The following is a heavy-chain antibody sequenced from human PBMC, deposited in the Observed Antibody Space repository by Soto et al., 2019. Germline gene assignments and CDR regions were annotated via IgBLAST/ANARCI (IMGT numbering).Heavy chain of an antibody. V-gene: IGHV3-7*01. Sequence: EVQVVESGGGLVQPGESLRLSCAASGFRYRDHWMSWVRQAPGKGPEWVANIHPDLSDISNVDSVKGRFTISRDNAKNSVDLQMNSLRVEDTAIYYCVRGHGWFDPWGQGALVTVSS. J-gene: IGHJ5*02. CDR1: GFRYRDHW. CDR2: IHPDLSDI. CDR3: VRGHGWFDP.